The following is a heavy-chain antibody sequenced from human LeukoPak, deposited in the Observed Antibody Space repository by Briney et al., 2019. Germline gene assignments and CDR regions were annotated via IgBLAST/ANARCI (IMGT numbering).Heavy chain of an antibody. CDR1: GGSFSGYY. CDR2: INHSGST. J-gene: IGHJ6*04. V-gene: IGHV4-34*01. Sequence: PSETLSLTCAVYGGSFSGYYWSWIRQPPGKGLEWIGEINHSGSTNYNPSLKSRVTISVDTSKNQFSLKLSSVTAADTAVYYCARVRITKVRGVILRTDGYYYYGMDVWGKGTTVTVSS. D-gene: IGHD3-10*01. CDR3: ARVRITKVRGVILRTDGYYYYGMDV.